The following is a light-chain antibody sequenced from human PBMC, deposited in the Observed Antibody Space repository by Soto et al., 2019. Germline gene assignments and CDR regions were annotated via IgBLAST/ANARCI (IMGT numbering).Light chain of an antibody. Sequence: DIQMIQSPSSLSASVGDRVTITCRASQSISIYLNWYQQKPGRAPKLLVYAASSLQSGVPSRFSGSGSGTDFTLTISSLQPEDFATYYCQQSYSSPRTFGLGTKVDIK. CDR2: AAS. CDR3: QQSYSSPRT. CDR1: QSISIY. J-gene: IGKJ1*01. V-gene: IGKV1-39*01.